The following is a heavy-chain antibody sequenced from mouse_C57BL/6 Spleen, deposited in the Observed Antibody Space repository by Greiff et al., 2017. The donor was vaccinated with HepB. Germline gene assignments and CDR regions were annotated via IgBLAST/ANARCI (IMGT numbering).Heavy chain of an antibody. Sequence: VQLQQPGAELVRPGSSVKLSCKASGYTFTSYWMHWVKQRPIQGLEWIGNIDPSDSETHYNQKFKDKATLTVDKSSSTAYMQLSSLTSEDSAVYYCAREAAIVTNNYAMDYWGQGTSVTVSS. CDR1: GYTFTSYW. J-gene: IGHJ4*01. CDR3: AREAAIVTNNYAMDY. V-gene: IGHV1-52*01. CDR2: IDPSDSET. D-gene: IGHD2-5*01.